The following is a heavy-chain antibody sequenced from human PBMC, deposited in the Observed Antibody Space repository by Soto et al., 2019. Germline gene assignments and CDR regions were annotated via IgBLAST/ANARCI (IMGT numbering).Heavy chain of an antibody. CDR3: ARVRHCSSTSCYRFDP. V-gene: IGHV1-2*02. CDR2: INPNSGGT. J-gene: IGHJ5*02. CDR1: GYTFTGYY. D-gene: IGHD2-2*01. Sequence: QVQLVQSGAEVKKPGASVKVSCKASGYTFTGYYMHWVRQAPGQGLEWMGWINPNSGGTNYAQKFQGRVTMTRDTSLSTAYMELSRLRSDDTAVYYCARVRHCSSTSCYRFDPWGQGTLVTVSS.